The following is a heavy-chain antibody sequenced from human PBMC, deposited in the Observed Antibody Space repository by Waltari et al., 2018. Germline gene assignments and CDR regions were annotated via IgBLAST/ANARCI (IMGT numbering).Heavy chain of an antibody. CDR3: ARERQLIVVVPAAADAFDI. V-gene: IGHV4-61*01. CDR2: IYYSGST. J-gene: IGHJ3*02. CDR1: GGSVSSGSYY. Sequence: QVQLQESGPGLVKPSETLSLTCTVSGGSVSSGSYYWSWIRQPPGKGLEWIGYIYYSGSTNYNPSRKSRVTISVDTSKNQFSLKLSSVTAADTAVYYCARERQLIVVVPAAADAFDIWGQGTMVTVSS. D-gene: IGHD2-2*01.